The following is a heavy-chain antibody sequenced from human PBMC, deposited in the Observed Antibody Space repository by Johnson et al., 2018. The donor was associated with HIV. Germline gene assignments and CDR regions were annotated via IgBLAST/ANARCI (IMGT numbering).Heavy chain of an antibody. CDR2: ISYDGSNK. CDR3: AKDRNYDILSI. Sequence: QMLLVESGGGVVQPGRSLRLSCAASGFTFSSYAMHWVRQAPGKGLEWVAVISYDGSNKYYADSVKGRFTISRDNSKNTLYLQMNSLRAEDTAVYYCAKDRNYDILSIWGQGTMLTVSS. D-gene: IGHD3-9*01. J-gene: IGHJ3*02. CDR1: GFTFSSYA. V-gene: IGHV3-30-3*01.